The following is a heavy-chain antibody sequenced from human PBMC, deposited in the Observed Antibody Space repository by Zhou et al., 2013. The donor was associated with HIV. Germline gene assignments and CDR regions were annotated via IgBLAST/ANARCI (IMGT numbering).Heavy chain of an antibody. Sequence: QVQLQESGPGLVKPSETLSLTCTVSGASISSYYWSWIRQPPGKGLEWIGYINTRWNSSYNSSLKSRVTISVDTSKNQFSLKLSSVTAADTAVYYCARRCSSTSCWNAFDIWGQGTMVTVSS. V-gene: IGHV4-4*08. CDR2: INTRWNS. CDR1: GASISSYY. J-gene: IGHJ3*02. CDR3: ARRCSSTSCWNAFDI. D-gene: IGHD2-2*01.